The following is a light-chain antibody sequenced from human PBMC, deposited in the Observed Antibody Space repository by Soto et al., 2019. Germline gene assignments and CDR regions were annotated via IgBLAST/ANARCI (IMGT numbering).Light chain of an antibody. V-gene: IGKV3-11*01. CDR1: QSVGSS. CDR2: DAS. J-gene: IGKJ1*01. Sequence: VLTQSPATLSLSPGERATLSFRASQSVGSSLAWYQQKPGQAPRLLIYDASNRATGIPARFSGSGSGTDFTLTISGLESVDFAVYYCLQRGDWPPLTFGQGTKVEIK. CDR3: LQRGDWPPLT.